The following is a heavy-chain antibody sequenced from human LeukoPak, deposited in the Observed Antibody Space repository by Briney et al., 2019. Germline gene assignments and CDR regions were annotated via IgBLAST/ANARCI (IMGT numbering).Heavy chain of an antibody. D-gene: IGHD3-3*01. CDR3: ARLSTYYDFWSGYLNWFDP. J-gene: IGHJ5*02. CDR2: IYYSGST. V-gene: IGHV4-39*01. Sequence: SETLSLTCTVSGGSISSSSYYWGWIRQPPGKGLEWIGSIYYSGSTYYNPSLKSRVTISVDTSKNQFSLKLSSVTAADTAVYYCARLSTYYDFWSGYLNWFDPWGQGTLVPVSS. CDR1: GGSISSSSYY.